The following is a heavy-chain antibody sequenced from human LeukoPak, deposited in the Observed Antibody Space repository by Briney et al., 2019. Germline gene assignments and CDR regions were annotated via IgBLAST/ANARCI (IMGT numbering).Heavy chain of an antibody. Sequence: ASVKVSCKASGYTFTSYYMHWVRQPPAQGLEWMGIINPSGGSTSYAQKYQGRVTMPRDTFTSTVYMELSSLRSEDTAVYYCARAGSYCSSTSCYAFDIWGQGTMVTVSS. J-gene: IGHJ3*02. CDR1: GYTFTSYY. V-gene: IGHV1-46*01. CDR2: INPSGGST. D-gene: IGHD2-2*01. CDR3: ARAGSYCSSTSCYAFDI.